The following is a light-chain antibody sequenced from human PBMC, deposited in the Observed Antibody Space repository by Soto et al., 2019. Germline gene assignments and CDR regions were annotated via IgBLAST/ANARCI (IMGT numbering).Light chain of an antibody. Sequence: EILLTQSPGTLSLSPGERATLSCRASQSVSRNYLAWYQQKPGQAPRLLIYGASNRATGFPDRFSGSASGTDFTLTISRLEPEDFAVYYCQQYGSSPRTFGQGTKVDIK. J-gene: IGKJ1*01. CDR3: QQYGSSPRT. CDR2: GAS. V-gene: IGKV3-20*01. CDR1: QSVSRNY.